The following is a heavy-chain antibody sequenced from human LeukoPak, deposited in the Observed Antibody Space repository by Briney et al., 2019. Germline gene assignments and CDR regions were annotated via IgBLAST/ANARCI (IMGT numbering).Heavy chain of an antibody. Sequence: GGSLRLSCAASGFTFNNYWMNWVRQAPGKGLEWVAVVSYDGSNKYYADSVKGRFTISRDNSKNTLYLQMNSLRAEDTAVYYCARASGYYYNDAFDIWGQGTMVTVSS. CDR1: GFTFNNYW. J-gene: IGHJ3*02. CDR2: VSYDGSNK. D-gene: IGHD3-22*01. CDR3: ARASGYYYNDAFDI. V-gene: IGHV3-30*03.